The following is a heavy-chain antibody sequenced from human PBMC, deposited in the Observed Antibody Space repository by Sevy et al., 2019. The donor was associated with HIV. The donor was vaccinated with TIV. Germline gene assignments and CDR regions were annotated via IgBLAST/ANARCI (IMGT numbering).Heavy chain of an antibody. CDR3: ARIEWLYFDY. CDR1: GFTFSNYW. V-gene: IGHV3-7*01. J-gene: IGHJ4*02. CDR2: INLDGSEK. D-gene: IGHD5-12*01. Sequence: GGSLRLSCAASGFTFSNYWTSWVRQAPGKGLEWVANINLDGSEKYYVDSVKGRFTISRDNAKNSVYLQMNSLRAEDTAVYYCARIEWLYFDYWGQGNLVTVSS.